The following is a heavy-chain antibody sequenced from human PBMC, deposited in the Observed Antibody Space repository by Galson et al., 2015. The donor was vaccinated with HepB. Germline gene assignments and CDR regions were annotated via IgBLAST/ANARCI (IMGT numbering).Heavy chain of an antibody. J-gene: IGHJ6*03. Sequence: SETLSLTCSVSGGSIRSDYWSWIRQPPGKGLEWIGYISDSGNTDYSPSLKSRVTMSMDTSENKFYLSLNSVTAADTAIYYCARVKGVMVITVEVYYIDVWGAGATVTGS. V-gene: IGHV4-59*01. CDR2: ISDSGNT. D-gene: IGHD2-21*01. CDR3: ARVKGVMVITVEVYYIDV. CDR1: GGSIRSDY.